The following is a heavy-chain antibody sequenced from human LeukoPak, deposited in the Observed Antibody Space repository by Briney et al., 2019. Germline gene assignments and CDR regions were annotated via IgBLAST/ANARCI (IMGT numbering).Heavy chain of an antibody. D-gene: IGHD1-1*01. CDR2: TYYKSKWFN. V-gene: IGHV6-1*01. J-gene: IGHJ5*02. CDR1: GDSVSSNV. CDR3: ARPHIEYNGGVWFDP. Sequence: SQTLSLTCAISGDSVSSNVWNWIRQPPSRGLEWLGRTYYKSKWFNDYAASMRGRITITPDTSKNQFSLKLSSVTAADTAVYYCARPHIEYNGGVWFDPWGQGTLVTVSS.